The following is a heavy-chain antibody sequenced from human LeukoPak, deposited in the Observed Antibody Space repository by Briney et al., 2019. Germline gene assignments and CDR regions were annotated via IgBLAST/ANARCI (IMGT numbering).Heavy chain of an antibody. Sequence: TLSLTCTVSGGSISSYYWSWIRQPPGKALEWLARIDGDGDKYYTTSLKTRLTISKDTSKNQVVLTMTNMDPVDTATYYCARIKRAARPSYYYYYGMDVWGQGTTVTVSS. J-gene: IGHJ6*02. CDR3: ARIKRAARPSYYYYYGMDV. V-gene: IGHV2-70*11. CDR2: IDGDGDK. CDR1: GGSISSYY. D-gene: IGHD6-6*01.